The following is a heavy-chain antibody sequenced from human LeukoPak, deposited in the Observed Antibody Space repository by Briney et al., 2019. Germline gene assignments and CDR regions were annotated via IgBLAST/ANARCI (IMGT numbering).Heavy chain of an antibody. CDR3: ARGLYYYDSGGYSDAFDI. Sequence: SETLSLTCTVSRDSISGYSWSWIRQSPGGGLEWIGYIYYSGDTAYNPSLKSRVTISVDTSKNQFSLKLSSVTAADTAVYYCARGLYYYDSGGYSDAFDIWGQGTMVTVSS. CDR1: RDSISGYS. D-gene: IGHD3-22*01. J-gene: IGHJ3*02. CDR2: IYYSGDT. V-gene: IGHV4-59*01.